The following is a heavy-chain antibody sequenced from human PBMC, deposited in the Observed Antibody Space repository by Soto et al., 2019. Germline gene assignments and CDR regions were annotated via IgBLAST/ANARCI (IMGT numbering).Heavy chain of an antibody. Sequence: LSLTWTVSGGSISSGDYYWSWIRQPPGKGLEWIGYIYYSGSARRYNPSLKSRVTISVDTSKNQFSLKLSSVTAADTAVYYCARDEYSSSRYYYYGMDVWGQGTTVTVSS. CDR3: ARDEYSSSRYYYYGMDV. D-gene: IGHD6-6*01. J-gene: IGHJ6*02. CDR1: GGSISSGDYY. V-gene: IGHV4-30-4*01. CDR2: IYYSGSA.